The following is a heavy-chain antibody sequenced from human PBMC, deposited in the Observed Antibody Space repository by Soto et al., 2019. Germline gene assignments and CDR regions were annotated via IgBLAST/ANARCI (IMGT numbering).Heavy chain of an antibody. CDR2: ISGSGGST. CDR3: AKGIVVVPAPYCDY. D-gene: IGHD2-2*01. J-gene: IGHJ4*02. V-gene: IGHV3-23*01. Sequence: GSLRLSCAASGFTFSSYAMSWVRQAPGKGLEWVSAISGSGGSTYYADSVKGRFTISRDNSKNTLYLQMNSLRAEDTAVYYCAKGIVVVPAPYCDYWGQGTLVTVSS. CDR1: GFTFSSYA.